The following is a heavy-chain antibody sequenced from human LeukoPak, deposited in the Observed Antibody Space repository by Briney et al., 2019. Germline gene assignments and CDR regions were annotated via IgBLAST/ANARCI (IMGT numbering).Heavy chain of an antibody. CDR2: IWYDGSNK. V-gene: IGHV3-33*01. CDR3: ARGWDGYTFDY. D-gene: IGHD5-24*01. Sequence: PGGSQRLSCAASGFTFSSYGMHWVRQAPGKGLEWVAVIWYDGSNKYYADSVKGRFTISRDNSKNTLYLQMNSLRAEDTAVYYCARGWDGYTFDYWGQGTLVTVSS. CDR1: GFTFSSYG. J-gene: IGHJ4*02.